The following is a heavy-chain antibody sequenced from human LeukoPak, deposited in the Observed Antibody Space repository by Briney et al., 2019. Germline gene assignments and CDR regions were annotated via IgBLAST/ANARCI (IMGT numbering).Heavy chain of an antibody. CDR3: ARDAGHQVSRRNYYAMDV. Sequence: SETLSLTCTVSGGPISSSTYYWGWVRQPPGKGLEWIGSMYYSGSTYYNPSLKSRVTISVDTSKNQFSLKLSSVTAADTAVYYCARDAGHQVSRRNYYAMDVWGQGTTVTVSS. CDR2: MYYSGST. J-gene: IGHJ6*02. D-gene: IGHD2-2*01. CDR1: GGPISSSTYY. V-gene: IGHV4-39*07.